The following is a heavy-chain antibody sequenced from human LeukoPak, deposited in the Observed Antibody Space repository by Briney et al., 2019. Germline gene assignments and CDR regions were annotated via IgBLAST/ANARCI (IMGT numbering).Heavy chain of an antibody. CDR3: ASADGTVADY. D-gene: IGHD4-17*01. CDR1: GYSISSGYY. J-gene: IGHJ4*02. Sequence: PSETLSLTCAVSGYSISSGYYWGWIRQPPGKGLEWIGSIYHSGSTYYNPSLKSRVTISVDTSKNQLSLKLSSVTAADTAVYCCASADGTVADYWGQGTLVTVSS. V-gene: IGHV4-38-2*01. CDR2: IYHSGST.